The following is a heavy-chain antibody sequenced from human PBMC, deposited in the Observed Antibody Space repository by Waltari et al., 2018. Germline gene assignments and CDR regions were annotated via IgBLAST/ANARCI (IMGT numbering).Heavy chain of an antibody. CDR1: GGSISSYY. CDR3: AREGEGDYEDAYEYFQH. V-gene: IGHV4-59*01. D-gene: IGHD4-17*01. CDR2: IYYSGST. Sequence: QVQLQESGPGLVKPSETLSLTCTVSGGSISSYYWSWIRQPPGKGLEWIGYIYYSGSTNYNPSLKSRVTISVDTSKNQFSLKLSSVTAADTAVYYCAREGEGDYEDAYEYFQHWGQGTLVTVSS. J-gene: IGHJ1*01.